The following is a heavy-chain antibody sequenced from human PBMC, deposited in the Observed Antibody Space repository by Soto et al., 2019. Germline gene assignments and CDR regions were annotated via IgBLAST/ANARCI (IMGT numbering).Heavy chain of an antibody. CDR1: GGTFSSYA. J-gene: IGHJ6*01. Sequence: ASVKVSCKASGGTFSSYAISWVRQAPGQGLEWMGGIIPIFGTANYAQKFQGRVTITADESTSTAYMELSSLRSEDTAVYYCARGLTYYDFWSGYYTGIKGDDYYGLEVWGQGTTVTVSS. V-gene: IGHV1-69*13. CDR2: IIPIFGTA. D-gene: IGHD3-3*01. CDR3: ARGLTYYDFWSGYYTGIKGDDYYGLEV.